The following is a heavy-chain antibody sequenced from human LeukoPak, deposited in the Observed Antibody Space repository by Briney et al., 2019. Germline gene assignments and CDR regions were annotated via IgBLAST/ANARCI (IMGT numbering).Heavy chain of an antibody. J-gene: IGHJ4*02. D-gene: IGHD5-18*01. V-gene: IGHV4-59*12. CDR1: TDSMNSFF. CDR3: ASGYTREVFDY. CDR2: IDDSGGT. Sequence: SETLSLTCSVSTDSMNSFFWSWVRQSPGKGLEWIGYIDDSGGTSYNPSLKSRVTISIDTSKKQFSLKLSSVTAADTAVYYCASGYTREVFDYWGQGTLVTVSS.